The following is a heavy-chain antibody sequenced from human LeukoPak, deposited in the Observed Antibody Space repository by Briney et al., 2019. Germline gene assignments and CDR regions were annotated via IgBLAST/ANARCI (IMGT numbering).Heavy chain of an antibody. CDR3: AKDGWDYSGYDWGDSDGFDI. Sequence: GGSLRLSCAASGFTFSRYGMSWVRQAAGEGREWVSAIRGGGGYTYYADSVKGRFTISRDNSKNTLYLQMNSLRAEDTAVYYCAKDGWDYSGYDWGDSDGFDIWGQGTMVTVSS. CDR1: GFTFSRYG. J-gene: IGHJ3*02. CDR2: IRGGGGYT. V-gene: IGHV3-23*01. D-gene: IGHD5-12*01.